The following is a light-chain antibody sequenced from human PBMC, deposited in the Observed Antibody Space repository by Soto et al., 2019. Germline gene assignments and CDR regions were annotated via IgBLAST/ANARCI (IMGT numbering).Light chain of an antibody. Sequence: QSALTQPASVSASPGQSITISCTGTSSDVGGYNYVSWYQHHPGRAPKLMIYEVTNRPSGVPDRFSGSKSGTSASLAITGLQAEDEADYYCQSYDNSLSAWVFGGGTKVTVL. V-gene: IGLV2-14*01. CDR1: SSDVGGYNY. J-gene: IGLJ3*02. CDR3: QSYDNSLSAWV. CDR2: EVT.